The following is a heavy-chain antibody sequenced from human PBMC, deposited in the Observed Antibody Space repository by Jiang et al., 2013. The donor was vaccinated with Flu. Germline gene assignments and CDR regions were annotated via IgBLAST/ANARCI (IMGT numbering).Heavy chain of an antibody. CDR2: IYTSGST. D-gene: IGHD3-9*01. CDR3: ARDVFGGAGYHTLDY. V-gene: IGHV4-61*02. CDR1: GGSISSGSYY. J-gene: IGHJ4*02. Sequence: GLVKPSQTLSLTCTVSGGSISSGSYYWSWIRQPAGKGLEWIGRIYTSGSTNYNPSLKSRVTISVDTSKNQFSLKLNSVTAADTAVYYCARDVFGGAGYHTLDYWGQGTLVTVSS.